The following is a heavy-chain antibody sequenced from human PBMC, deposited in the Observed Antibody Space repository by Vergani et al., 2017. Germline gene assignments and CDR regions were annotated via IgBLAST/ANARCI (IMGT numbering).Heavy chain of an antibody. CDR1: GFTFNQYG. CDR2: TWYDGNNK. V-gene: IGHV3-33*01. Sequence: QVQLVESGGGVVQPGRSLRLSCAASGFTFNQYGMHWVRQAPGKGLEWVAVTWYDGNNKQYADSVKGRFTISRDNSKSTMYLQMNSLRDEDTGVYYCARELRLLDSLFDPWDKGTLVTVST. J-gene: IGHJ5*02. CDR3: ARELRLLDSLFDP. D-gene: IGHD5-12*01.